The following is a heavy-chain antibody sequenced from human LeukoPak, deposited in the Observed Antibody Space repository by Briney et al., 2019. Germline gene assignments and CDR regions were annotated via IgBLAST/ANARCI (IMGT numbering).Heavy chain of an antibody. CDR2: INPNSGDT. D-gene: IGHD2-21*01. CDR3: GRDRDLMCVSATLWFDP. V-gene: IGHV1-2*02. Sequence: ASVKVSCKSCRYTFTAYYMPWVRQAPGQGLEWMGWINPNSGDTKYAQKFQGRVTMTRDTSISTAYMELSSLRSDDTALYYCGRDRDLMCVSATLWFDPWGQGTLVTVSS. J-gene: IGHJ5*02. CDR1: RYTFTAYY.